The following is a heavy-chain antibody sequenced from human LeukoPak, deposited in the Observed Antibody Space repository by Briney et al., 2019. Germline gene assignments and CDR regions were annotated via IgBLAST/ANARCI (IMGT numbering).Heavy chain of an antibody. CDR1: GGSFSGYY. CDR3: ARGKVGDFWSGPYYYYGMDV. J-gene: IGHJ6*02. Sequence: SETLSLTCAVYGGSFSGYYWSWIRQPPGKGLEWIGEINHSGSTNYNPSLKSRVTISVDTSKNQFSLKLSSVTAADTAVYYCARGKVGDFWSGPYYYYGMDVWGQGTTVTVSS. CDR2: INHSGST. D-gene: IGHD3-3*01. V-gene: IGHV4-34*01.